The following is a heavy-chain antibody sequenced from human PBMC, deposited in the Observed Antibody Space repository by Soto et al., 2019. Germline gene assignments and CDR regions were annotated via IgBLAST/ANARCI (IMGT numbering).Heavy chain of an antibody. CDR1: GFTFSSYG. CDR3: AKDGISGGSCYIDY. CDR2: ISYDGSNK. J-gene: IGHJ4*02. D-gene: IGHD2-15*01. V-gene: IGHV3-30*18. Sequence: GGSLRLSCAASGFTFSSYGMHWVRQAPGKGLEWVAVISYDGSNKYYADSVKGRFTISRDNSKNTLYLQMNSLRAEDTAVYYCAKDGISGGSCYIDYWGQGALVTVSS.